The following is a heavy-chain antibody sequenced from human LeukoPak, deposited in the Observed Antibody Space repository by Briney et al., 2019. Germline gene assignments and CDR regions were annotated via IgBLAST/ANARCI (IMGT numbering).Heavy chain of an antibody. CDR1: GGTFSSYA. V-gene: IGHV1-18*01. D-gene: IGHD3-3*01. J-gene: IGHJ6*03. CDR3: ARDKARFLEWLDDYYYMDV. Sequence: ASVKVSCKASGGTFSSYAISWVRQAPGQGLEWMGWISAYNGNTNYAQKLQGRVTMTTDTSTSTAYMELRSLRSDDTAVYYCARDKARFLEWLDDYYYMDVWGQGTLVTVSS. CDR2: ISAYNGNT.